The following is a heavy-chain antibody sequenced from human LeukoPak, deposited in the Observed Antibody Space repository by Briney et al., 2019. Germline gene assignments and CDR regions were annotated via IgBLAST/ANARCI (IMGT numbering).Heavy chain of an antibody. D-gene: IGHD3-22*01. Sequence: PGGSLRPSCAASGFTFSSYGMHWVRQAPGKGLEWVAVISYDGSNKYYADSVKGRFTISRDNSKNTLYLQMNSLRAKDTAVYYCAKGYSPVDYYDSSGQRGNFDYWGQGTLVTVSS. CDR2: ISYDGSNK. V-gene: IGHV3-30*18. CDR1: GFTFSSYG. J-gene: IGHJ4*02. CDR3: AKGYSPVDYYDSSGQRGNFDY.